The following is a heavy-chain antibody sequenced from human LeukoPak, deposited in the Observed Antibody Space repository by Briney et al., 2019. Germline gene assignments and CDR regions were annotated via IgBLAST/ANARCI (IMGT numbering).Heavy chain of an antibody. CDR1: GFTFGDYG. CDR3: AVSFDF. D-gene: IGHD5/OR15-5a*01. CDR2: ISSSSGTT. J-gene: IGHJ4*02. Sequence: GGSLRLSCAASGFTFGDYGMSWVRQAPGKGLEWVSYISSSSGTTYYADSVKGRFTISRDNAKNSLYLQMNRLRAEDTAVYFCAVSFDFWGQGTLVTVSS. V-gene: IGHV3-48*01.